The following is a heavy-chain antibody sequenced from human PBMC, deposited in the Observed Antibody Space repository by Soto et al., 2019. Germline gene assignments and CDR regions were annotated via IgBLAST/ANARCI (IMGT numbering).Heavy chain of an antibody. CDR3: ARDPTYYYDSSGYPLGYRSGGMDV. J-gene: IGHJ6*02. CDR2: IYYSGST. V-gene: IGHV4-31*03. Sequence: QVQLQESGPGLVKPSQTLSLTCTVSGGSISSGGYYWSWIRQHPGKGLEWIGYIYYSGSTYYNPSLKSRVTISVDTSKNQFSLKLSSVTAADTAVYYCARDPTYYYDSSGYPLGYRSGGMDVWSQGTTVTVSS. CDR1: GGSISSGGYY. D-gene: IGHD3-22*01.